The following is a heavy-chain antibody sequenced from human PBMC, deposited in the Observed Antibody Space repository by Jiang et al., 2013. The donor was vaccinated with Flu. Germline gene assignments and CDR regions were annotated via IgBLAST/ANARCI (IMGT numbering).Heavy chain of an antibody. J-gene: IGHJ6*02. V-gene: IGHV6-1*01. Sequence: SQTLSLTCVISGDSVSSDSSAWNWIRQSPSRGLEWLGRTFYRSKWNNEYAISVKSRITINPDTSKNQFSLQLNSVTPEDTAVYYCARDPDFHYGMDVWGQGTTVTVS. D-gene: IGHD2-21*02. CDR1: GDSVSSDSSA. CDR3: ARDPDFHYGMDV. CDR2: TFYRSKWNN.